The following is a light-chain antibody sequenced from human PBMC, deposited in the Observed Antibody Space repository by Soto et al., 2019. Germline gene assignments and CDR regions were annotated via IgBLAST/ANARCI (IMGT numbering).Light chain of an antibody. V-gene: IGKV3-20*01. Sequence: EIVLTQSAATLSLSPGERATLSCRASQYITIYLAWYQQKPGQAPRLLIYDASNRATGIPDRFSGSGSGTDFTLGISRLEPEDYAVYNCQQYGSSGTFGQGTKVDIK. CDR3: QQYGSSGT. J-gene: IGKJ1*01. CDR1: QYITIY. CDR2: DAS.